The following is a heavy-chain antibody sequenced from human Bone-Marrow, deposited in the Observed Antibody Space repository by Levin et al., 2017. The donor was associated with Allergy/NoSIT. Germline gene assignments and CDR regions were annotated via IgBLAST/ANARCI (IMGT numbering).Heavy chain of an antibody. J-gene: IGHJ6*02. CDR1: GYTFTGYY. D-gene: IGHD4-17*01. V-gene: IGHV1-2*04. Sequence: GESLKISCKASGYTFTGYYMHWVRQAPGQGLEWMGWINPNSGGTNYAQKFQGWVTMTRDTSISTAYMELSRLRSDDTAVYYCARGGWGLTTVTTIRYFRGYGMDVWGQGTTVTVSS. CDR2: INPNSGGT. CDR3: ARGGWGLTTVTTIRYFRGYGMDV.